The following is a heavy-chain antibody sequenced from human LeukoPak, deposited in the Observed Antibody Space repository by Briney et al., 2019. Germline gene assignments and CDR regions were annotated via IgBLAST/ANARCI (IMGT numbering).Heavy chain of an antibody. CDR1: GFTFSDYY. CDR3: ARLVDYYGSGSLYYFDY. V-gene: IGHV3-11*01. CDR2: ISSSGSTV. J-gene: IGHJ4*02. Sequence: PGGSLRLSCAASGFTFSDYYMSWIRQAPGKGLEWVSYISSSGSTVYYADSVKGRFTISRDNAKNSLYLQMNSLRAEDTSVYYCARLVDYYGSGSLYYFDYWGQGTLVTVFS. D-gene: IGHD3-10*01.